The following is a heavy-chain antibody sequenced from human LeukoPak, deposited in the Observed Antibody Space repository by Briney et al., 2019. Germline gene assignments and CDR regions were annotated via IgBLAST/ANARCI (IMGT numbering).Heavy chain of an antibody. Sequence: QSGGSLRLSCAASGFTFSSYAMHWVRQAPGKGLEWVAVLSHDGNNKYYADSVKGRFTISRDNSKNTLYLQMNSLRGEDTAVYHCTRDKRTMTNGDFVDYWGQGTLVTVSS. J-gene: IGHJ4*02. D-gene: IGHD4-17*01. CDR3: TRDKRTMTNGDFVDY. V-gene: IGHV3-30*04. CDR1: GFTFSSYA. CDR2: LSHDGNNK.